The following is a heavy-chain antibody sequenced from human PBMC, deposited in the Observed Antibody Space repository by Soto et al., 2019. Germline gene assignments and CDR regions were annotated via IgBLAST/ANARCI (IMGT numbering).Heavy chain of an antibody. V-gene: IGHV5-51*01. Sequence: GESLKISCKGSGYSFTSYWIGWVRQMPGKGLEWMGIIYPGDSDTRYSPSFQGQVTISADKSISTAYLQWSSLKASDTAMYYCARVGSIAARPDYYYYGMDVWGQGTTITVSS. J-gene: IGHJ6*02. CDR1: GYSFTSYW. D-gene: IGHD6-6*01. CDR2: IYPGDSDT. CDR3: ARVGSIAARPDYYYYGMDV.